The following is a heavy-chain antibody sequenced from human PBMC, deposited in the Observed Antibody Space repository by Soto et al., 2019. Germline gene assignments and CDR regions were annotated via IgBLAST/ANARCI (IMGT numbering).Heavy chain of an antibody. V-gene: IGHV1-3*01. J-gene: IGHJ6*02. Sequence: GASVKVSCKASGYTFASYAMHWVRQAPGQRLEWMGWINAGNGNTKYSQKFQGRVTITRDTSASTAYMELSSLRSEDTAVYYCARDVAVAGNRANYYYYGMDVWGQGTTVTVSS. CDR2: INAGNGNT. D-gene: IGHD6-19*01. CDR1: GYTFASYA. CDR3: ARDVAVAGNRANYYYYGMDV.